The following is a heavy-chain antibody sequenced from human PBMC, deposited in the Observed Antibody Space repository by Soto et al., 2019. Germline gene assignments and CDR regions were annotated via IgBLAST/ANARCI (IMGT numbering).Heavy chain of an antibody. J-gene: IGHJ2*01. V-gene: IGHV3-11*01. Sequence: QVQLVESGGGLVKPGGSLRLSCTASGFTFNDYYMNWFRQAPGKGLEWISYISNTGTTIYYADSVKGRFTISRDTSKNSLFLQMNSLRGEDTALYYCARDHCSRPNCYPRWYFDLWGRGTLVTVAS. D-gene: IGHD2-2*01. CDR1: GFTFNDYY. CDR3: ARDHCSRPNCYPRWYFDL. CDR2: ISNTGTTI.